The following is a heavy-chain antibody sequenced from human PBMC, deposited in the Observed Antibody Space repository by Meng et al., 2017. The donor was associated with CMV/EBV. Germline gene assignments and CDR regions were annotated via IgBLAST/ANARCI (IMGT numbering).Heavy chain of an antibody. J-gene: IGHJ4*02. CDR1: GACIRNYY. D-gene: IGHD1-26*01. Sequence: SGPGLVQRSDTRSSPCIVSGACIRNYYWNWVRRPAAQGLECIGLTQVIGHTVYNPALKSRVAVSLDASKSQSALTCSSVTAADTATYYSAASRPGAGACDYWGQGILVTVSS. CDR2: TQVIGHT. CDR3: AASRPGAGACDY. V-gene: IGHV4-4*07.